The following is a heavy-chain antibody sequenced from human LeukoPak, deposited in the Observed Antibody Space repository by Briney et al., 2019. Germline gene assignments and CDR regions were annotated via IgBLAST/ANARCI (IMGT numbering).Heavy chain of an antibody. Sequence: GGSLRLSCAASGFTVSSNYMSWVRQAPGKGLEWVSVIYSGGSTYYADSVRGRFTISRDNSKNTLYLQMNSLRAEDTAVYYCARDHPLKGAFDIWGQGTMVTVSS. J-gene: IGHJ3*02. V-gene: IGHV3-53*01. CDR3: ARDHPLKGAFDI. CDR2: IYSGGST. CDR1: GFTVSSNY.